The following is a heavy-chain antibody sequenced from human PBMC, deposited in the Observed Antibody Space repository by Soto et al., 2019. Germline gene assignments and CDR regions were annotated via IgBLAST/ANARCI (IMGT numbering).Heavy chain of an antibody. D-gene: IGHD4-17*01. V-gene: IGHV1-3*01. CDR1: GYTFTSYA. CDR3: ARVPTVTTSPFYYYYGMDV. Sequence: ASVKVSCKASGYTFTSYAMHWVRQAPGQRLEGMGWINAGNGNTKYSQKFQGRVTITRDTSASTAYMELSSLRSEDTAVYYCARVPTVTTSPFYYYYGMDVWGQGXTVTVYS. J-gene: IGHJ6*02. CDR2: INAGNGNT.